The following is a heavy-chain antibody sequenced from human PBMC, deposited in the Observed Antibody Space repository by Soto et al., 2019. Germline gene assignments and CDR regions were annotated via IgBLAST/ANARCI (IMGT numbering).Heavy chain of an antibody. CDR3: ARSPPGGYHYYYGMDV. J-gene: IGHJ6*02. D-gene: IGHD3-22*01. CDR1: GFTFSSYD. Sequence: EVQLVESGGGLVQLGGSLRLSCAASGFTFSSYDMQWVRQATGKGLEWVSAIGTAGDTYYPGSVKGRFTISRENAKNSLYLQMNSLRAGDTAVYYWARSPPGGYHYYYGMDVWGQGTTVTVSS. V-gene: IGHV3-13*04. CDR2: IGTAGDT.